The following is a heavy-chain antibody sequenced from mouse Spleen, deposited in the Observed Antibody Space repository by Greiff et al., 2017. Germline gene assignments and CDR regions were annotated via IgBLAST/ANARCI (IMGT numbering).Heavy chain of an antibody. J-gene: IGHJ2*01. V-gene: IGHV1-26*01. CDR2: INPNNGGT. CDR1: GYTFTDYY. Sequence: EVQLQQSGPELVKPGASVKISCKASGYTFTDYYMNWVKQSHGKSLEWIGDINPNNGGTSYNQKFKGKATLTVDKSSSTAYMELRSLTSEDSAVYYCARGRDYYGLYYFDYWGQGTTLTVSS. D-gene: IGHD1-2*01. CDR3: ARGRDYYGLYYFDY.